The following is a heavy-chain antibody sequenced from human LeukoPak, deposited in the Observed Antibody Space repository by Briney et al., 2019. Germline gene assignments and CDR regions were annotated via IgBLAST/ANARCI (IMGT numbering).Heavy chain of an antibody. Sequence: GGSLRLSCAASGFTFDDYAMHWVRQAPGKGLEWVSGISWNSGSIGYADSVKGRFTISRDSAKNSLYLQMNSLRAQDTALYYCAKTPRRAGTSFDYWGQGTLVTVSS. V-gene: IGHV3-9*01. CDR3: AKTPRRAGTSFDY. D-gene: IGHD6-19*01. CDR2: ISWNSGSI. CDR1: GFTFDDYA. J-gene: IGHJ4*02.